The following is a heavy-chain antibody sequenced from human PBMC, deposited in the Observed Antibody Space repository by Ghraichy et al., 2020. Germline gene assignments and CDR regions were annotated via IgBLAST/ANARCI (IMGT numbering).Heavy chain of an antibody. Sequence: GASLNISCAASGFTFSSYAMSWVRQAPGKGLEWVSAISGSGGSTYYADSVKGRFTISRDNSKNTLYLQMNSLRAEDTAVYYCAKGIWDYGDYRFRGADAFDIWGQGTMVTVSS. V-gene: IGHV3-23*01. J-gene: IGHJ3*02. CDR1: GFTFSSYA. CDR3: AKGIWDYGDYRFRGADAFDI. CDR2: ISGSGGST. D-gene: IGHD4-17*01.